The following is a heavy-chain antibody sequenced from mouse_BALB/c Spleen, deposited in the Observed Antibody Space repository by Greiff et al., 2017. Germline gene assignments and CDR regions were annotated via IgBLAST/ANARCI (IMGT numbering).Heavy chain of an antibody. Sequence: EVMLVESGGGLVKPGGSLKLSCAASGFTFSSYAMSWVRQTPEKRLEWVATISSGGSYTYYPDSVKGRFTISRDNAKNTLYLQMSSLKSEDTAMYYCTRETYYGNYKEYYFDYWGQGTTLTVSS. CDR1: GFTFSSYA. D-gene: IGHD2-10*01. CDR2: ISSGGSYT. V-gene: IGHV5-6-4*01. J-gene: IGHJ2*01. CDR3: TRETYYGNYKEYYFDY.